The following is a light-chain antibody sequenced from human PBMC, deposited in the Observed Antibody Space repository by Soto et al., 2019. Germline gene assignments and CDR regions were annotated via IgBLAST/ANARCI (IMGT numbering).Light chain of an antibody. Sequence: QAVVTQPPSVSGAPGQRVTIFCTGGTSNMGGGYDVHWYQQFPGAAPKLLIYENRFRPSGVPDRFSASTSGTSASLVITGLRAEDESHYFCQSYDSRLSAVVFGGGTKLTVL. J-gene: IGLJ2*01. CDR2: ENR. CDR1: TSNMGGGYD. CDR3: QSYDSRLSAVV. V-gene: IGLV1-40*01.